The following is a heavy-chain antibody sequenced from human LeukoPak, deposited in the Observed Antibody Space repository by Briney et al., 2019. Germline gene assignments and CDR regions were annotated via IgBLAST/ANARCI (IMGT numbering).Heavy chain of an antibody. V-gene: IGHV4-31*03. Sequence: SETLSLTCTVSGGSINSGGYFWNWIRQHPGRGLEWIGSIYYTGSTSYYPSLKSRLTISIATFKNQFSLRLNSVIAADTAVYYCARERFAGGYRYLDYWGQGTLVTVSS. CDR1: GGSINSGGYF. J-gene: IGHJ4*02. D-gene: IGHD2-8*02. CDR2: IYYTGST. CDR3: ARERFAGGYRYLDY.